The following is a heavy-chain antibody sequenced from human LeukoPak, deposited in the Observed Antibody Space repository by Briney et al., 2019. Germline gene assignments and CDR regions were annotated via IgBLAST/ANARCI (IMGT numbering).Heavy chain of an antibody. Sequence: APVKVSCKASGYTFSNYGINWVRQAPGQGLEWMGWISAYSGNTKYAQKLQGRVTMTTDTSTNTAYMELRSLRSDDTAVFYCARGRSGGSTWARNPTSTYYLDSWGQGTLVIVSS. CDR1: GYTFSNYG. V-gene: IGHV1-18*01. J-gene: IGHJ4*02. CDR2: ISAYSGNT. CDR3: ARGRSGGSTWARNPTSTYYLDS. D-gene: IGHD6-13*01.